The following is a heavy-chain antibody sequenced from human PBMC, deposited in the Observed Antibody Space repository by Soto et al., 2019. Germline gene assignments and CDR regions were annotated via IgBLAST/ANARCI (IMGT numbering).Heavy chain of an antibody. D-gene: IGHD6-13*01. J-gene: IGHJ6*02. CDR1: GFTFSSYA. CDR3: ARDPDPAAAGANTINTDYYYGMDV. V-gene: IGHV3-30-3*01. CDR2: ISYDGSNK. Sequence: LXLSCASSGFTFSSYAMHWVLQAPGKGLEWVAVISYDGSNKYYADSVKGRFTISRDNSKNTLYLQMNSLRAEDTAVYYCARDPDPAAAGANTINTDYYYGMDVWGQGTTVTVSS.